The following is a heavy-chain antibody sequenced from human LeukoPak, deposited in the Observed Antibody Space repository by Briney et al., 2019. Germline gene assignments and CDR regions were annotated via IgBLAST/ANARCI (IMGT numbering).Heavy chain of an antibody. CDR1: GYSINSGYY. J-gene: IGHJ4*02. CDR3: ARQLDGGSYLSPDY. V-gene: IGHV4-38-2*01. D-gene: IGHD1-26*01. CDR2: IYHSGST. Sequence: PSETLSLTCAVSGYSINSGYYRGWIRQSPGKGLEWIGSIYHSGSTYYNPSLKSRVTISVDTSKNQFSLKLSSVTAADTAVYYCARQLDGGSYLSPDYWGQGTLVTVSS.